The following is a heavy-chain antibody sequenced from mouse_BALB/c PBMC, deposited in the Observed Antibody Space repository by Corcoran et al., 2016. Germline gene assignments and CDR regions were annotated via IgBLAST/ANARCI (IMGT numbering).Heavy chain of an antibody. CDR3: ARRADGYPFAY. D-gene: IGHD2-3*01. CDR2: IYWDDAK. J-gene: IGHJ3*01. V-gene: IGHV8-12*01. Sequence: QVTLKESGPGILQPSQTLSLTCSFSGFSLSTSVMGVSWIRQPSGKGLEWLAHIYWDDAKRYNPSLKSRLTTSKDTYRNQVFLKITSVDTADTATYYGARRADGYPFAYWGQGTLVTVSA. CDR1: GFSLSTSVMG.